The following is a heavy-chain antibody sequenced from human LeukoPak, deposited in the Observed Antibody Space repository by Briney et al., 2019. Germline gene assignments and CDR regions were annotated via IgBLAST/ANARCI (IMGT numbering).Heavy chain of an antibody. CDR1: GYTFSNYG. CDR3: ATPAGKWEEVNWFDP. J-gene: IGHJ5*02. Sequence: ASVKVSCKASGYTFSNYGLSWVRQAPGQGLEWMGWISTYNGNTNYAQKFQGRVTITADESTSTAYMELSSLRSEDTAVYYCATPAGKWEEVNWFDPWGQGTLVTVSS. V-gene: IGHV1-18*01. CDR2: ISTYNGNT. D-gene: IGHD1-26*01.